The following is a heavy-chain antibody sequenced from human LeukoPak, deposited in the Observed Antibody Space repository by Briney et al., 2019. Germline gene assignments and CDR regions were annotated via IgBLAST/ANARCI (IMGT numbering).Heavy chain of an antibody. CDR3: AKDLAMVPLGDPGGDY. CDR2: ISGSGGST. J-gene: IGHJ4*02. Sequence: PGGSLRLSCAASGFIFSSHGMHWVRQAPGKGLEWVSAISGSGGSTYYADSVKGRFTISRDNSKNTLYLQMNSLRAEDTAVYYCAKDLAMVPLGDPGGDYWGQGTLVTVSS. CDR1: GFIFSSHG. V-gene: IGHV3-23*01. D-gene: IGHD5-18*01.